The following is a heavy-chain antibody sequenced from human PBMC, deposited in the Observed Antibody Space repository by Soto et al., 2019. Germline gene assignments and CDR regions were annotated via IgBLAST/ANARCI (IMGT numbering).Heavy chain of an antibody. V-gene: IGHV3-23*01. D-gene: IGHD1-26*01. CDR3: AKEFYPGATFDS. J-gene: IGHJ4*02. CDR1: GVSLSNYG. CDR2: FDISGPPT. Sequence: CGSLRICCAASGVSLSNYGMSWVRKPPGKGLEWVSTFDISGPPTYYADSVKGRFTISRDNSKNTLFLQMNSLRAEDTAVHYCAKEFYPGATFDSWGQGISVTSPQ.